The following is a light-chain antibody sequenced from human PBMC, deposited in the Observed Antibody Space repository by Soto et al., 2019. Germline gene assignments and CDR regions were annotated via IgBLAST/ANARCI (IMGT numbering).Light chain of an antibody. CDR2: GVS. Sequence: QSVLTQPASVSGSPGQSITISCTGTASDIGNYNYVSWYQLHPGKAPKLLIYGVSNRPSGVSNRFSGSKSGNTASLTISGLQAEDEADYYCSSYTTSTTRIIFGGGTKLTVL. CDR3: SSYTTSTTRII. CDR1: ASDIGNYNY. J-gene: IGLJ2*01. V-gene: IGLV2-14*01.